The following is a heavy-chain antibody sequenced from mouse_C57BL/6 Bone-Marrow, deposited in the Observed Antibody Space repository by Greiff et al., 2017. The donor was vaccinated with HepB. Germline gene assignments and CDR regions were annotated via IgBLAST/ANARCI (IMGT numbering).Heavy chain of an antibody. Sequence: VQLQQSGAELVRPGTSVKLSCKASGYTFTSYWMHWVKQRPGQGLEWIGVIDPSDSYTNSNQKFKGKATLTVDTSSSQAYRQLSSLTSEDSAVYYCARNAGSSYGFAYWGQGTLVTVSA. CDR1: GYTFTSYW. J-gene: IGHJ3*01. D-gene: IGHD1-1*01. CDR2: IDPSDSYT. CDR3: ARNAGSSYGFAY. V-gene: IGHV1-59*01.